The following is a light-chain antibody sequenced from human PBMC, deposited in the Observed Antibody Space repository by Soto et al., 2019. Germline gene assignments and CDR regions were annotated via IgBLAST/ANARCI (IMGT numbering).Light chain of an antibody. CDR3: QQRSNWYT. CDR1: QSVSSY. Sequence: EIVLTQSPATLSLSPGERATLSCRASQSVSSYLAWYQQKPGQAPRLLIYDASSRATGIPARFSGSGSGTAFTLTISSPEPEDFAVYYCQQRSNWYTFGQGTKLEIK. J-gene: IGKJ2*01. V-gene: IGKV3-11*01. CDR2: DAS.